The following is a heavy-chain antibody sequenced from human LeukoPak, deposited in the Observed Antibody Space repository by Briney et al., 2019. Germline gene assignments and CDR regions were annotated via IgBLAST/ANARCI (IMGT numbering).Heavy chain of an antibody. CDR3: AKSYDSSGSDY. CDR2: ISYDGSNK. CDR1: GFTFSSYG. J-gene: IGHJ4*02. Sequence: PGGSLRLSCAASGFTFSSYGMHWVRQAPGKGLEWVAVISYDGSNKYYADSVKGRFTISRDNSKNTLYLQMNSLRAEDTAVYYCAKSYDSSGSDYWGQGTLVTVSS. D-gene: IGHD3-22*01. V-gene: IGHV3-30*18.